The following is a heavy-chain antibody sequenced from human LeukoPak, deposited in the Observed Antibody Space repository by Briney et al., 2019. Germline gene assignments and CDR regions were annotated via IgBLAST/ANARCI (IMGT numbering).Heavy chain of an antibody. Sequence: GGSLRLSCTAAGFTFSDYDMNWVRLAPGKGLEWVSSISGRSSHMYYTDSAKGRFTISRDNAKNSLSLQMNSLRAEDTAVYYCARAFPPLRTSAAGDFWGQGTLVTVSS. V-gene: IGHV3-21*06. J-gene: IGHJ4*02. CDR2: ISGRSSHM. CDR1: GFTFSDYD. CDR3: ARAFPPLRTSAAGDF. D-gene: IGHD6-25*01.